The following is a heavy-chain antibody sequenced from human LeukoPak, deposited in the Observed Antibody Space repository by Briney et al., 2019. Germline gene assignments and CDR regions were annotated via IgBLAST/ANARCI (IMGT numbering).Heavy chain of an antibody. CDR2: IYTSGST. Sequence: SETLSLTCTVSGGSISSYYWSWIRQPAGKGLEWIGRIYTSGSTNYNPSLKSRVTMSVDTSKNQFSLKLSSVTAADTAVYYWAIGWLVRGGYYFDYWGQGTLVTVSS. D-gene: IGHD6-19*01. CDR1: GGSISSYY. J-gene: IGHJ4*02. CDR3: AIGWLVRGGYYFDY. V-gene: IGHV4-4*07.